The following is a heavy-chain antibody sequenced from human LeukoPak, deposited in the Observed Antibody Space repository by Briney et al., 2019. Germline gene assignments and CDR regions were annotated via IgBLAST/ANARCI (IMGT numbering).Heavy chain of an antibody. J-gene: IGHJ4*02. CDR1: GFTFSSYG. CDR2: MSYDGSNK. CDR3: AKRFSSGWDFDY. V-gene: IGHV3-30*18. Sequence: GGSLRLSCAASGFTFSSYGMHWVRQAPGKGLEWVAVMSYDGSNKYYVDSVKGRFTISRDNSKNTLYLQMNSLRVEDTAVYYCAKRFSSGWDFDYWGQGTLVTVSS. D-gene: IGHD6-19*01.